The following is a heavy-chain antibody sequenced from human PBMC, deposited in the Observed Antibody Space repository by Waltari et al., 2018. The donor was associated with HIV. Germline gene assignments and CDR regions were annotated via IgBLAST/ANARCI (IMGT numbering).Heavy chain of an antibody. D-gene: IGHD6-13*01. Sequence: QLQLQESGPGLVKPSETLSLTCTVSGGSISSSSYYWGWIRQPPGKGLEWIGSIYYSGSTYYNPSLKSRVTISVDTSKNQFSLKLSSVTAADTAVYYCARDPPRIAAAGTDDAFDIWGQGTMVTVSS. V-gene: IGHV4-39*07. CDR2: IYYSGST. CDR3: ARDPPRIAAAGTDDAFDI. J-gene: IGHJ3*02. CDR1: GGSISSSSYY.